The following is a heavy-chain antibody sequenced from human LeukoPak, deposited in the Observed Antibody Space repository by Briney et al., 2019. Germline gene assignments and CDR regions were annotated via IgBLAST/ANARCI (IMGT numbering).Heavy chain of an antibody. CDR2: IYHSGST. V-gene: IGHV4-4*02. CDR3: ARLGDSSGYYAFDY. CDR1: GGSIRSSNW. J-gene: IGHJ4*02. Sequence: SGTLSLTCAVSGGSIRSSNWWSWVRQPPGKGLEWIGEIYHSGSTNYNPSLKSRVTISVDKSKNQFSLKLSSVTAADTAVYYCARLGDSSGYYAFDYWGQGTLVTVSS. D-gene: IGHD3-22*01.